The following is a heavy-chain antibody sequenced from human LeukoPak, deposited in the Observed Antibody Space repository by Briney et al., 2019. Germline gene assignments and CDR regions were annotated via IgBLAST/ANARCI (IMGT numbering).Heavy chain of an antibody. V-gene: IGHV3-23*01. CDR1: GFTFSSYA. J-gene: IGHJ4*02. CDR2: ISGSGGST. CDR3: AKDDALRFLEWPRGVC. D-gene: IGHD3-3*01. Sequence: GGSLRLSCAASGFTFSSYAMSWVRQAPGKGLEWVSAISGSGGSTYYADSVKGRFTISRDNSKNTLYLQMNSLRAEDTAVYYCAKDDALRFLEWPRGVCWGKGTLVTVSS.